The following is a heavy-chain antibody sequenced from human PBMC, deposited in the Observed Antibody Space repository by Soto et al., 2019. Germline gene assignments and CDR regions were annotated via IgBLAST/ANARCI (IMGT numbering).Heavy chain of an antibody. J-gene: IGHJ4*02. V-gene: IGHV4-34*01. CDR2: INHSGST. CDR3: ARVAVAGTFGNDY. Sequence: GSFSGYYWSWIRQPPGKGLERIGEINHSGSTNYNPSLKSRVTISVDTSKNQFSLKLSSVTAADTAVYYCARVAVAGTFGNDYWGQGTLVTVSS. D-gene: IGHD6-19*01. CDR1: GSFSGYY.